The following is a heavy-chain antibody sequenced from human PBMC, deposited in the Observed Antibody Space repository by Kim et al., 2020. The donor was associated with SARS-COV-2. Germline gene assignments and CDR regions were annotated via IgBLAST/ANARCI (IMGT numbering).Heavy chain of an antibody. Sequence: VSVKSRITINPDTSKNQFSLQLNSVTPEDTAVYYCARERVALAAAGPDDYWGQGTLVTVSS. CDR3: ARERVALAAAGPDDY. D-gene: IGHD6-13*01. V-gene: IGHV6-1*01. J-gene: IGHJ4*02.